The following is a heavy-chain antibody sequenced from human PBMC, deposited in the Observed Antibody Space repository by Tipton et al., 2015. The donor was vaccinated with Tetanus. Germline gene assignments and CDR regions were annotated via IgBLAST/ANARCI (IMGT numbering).Heavy chain of an antibody. J-gene: IGHJ4*02. CDR3: ARGTGDY. CDR1: GGSVRSGSYY. D-gene: IGHD1-14*01. CDR2: IYYSGST. Sequence: TLSLTCGVFGGSVRSGSYYWNWIRQPPGKGLEWIGYIYYSGSTNYNPSLKSRVTISVDTSKNQFSLKLSSVTAADTAVYYCARGTGDYWGQGTLVTVSS. V-gene: IGHV4-61*01.